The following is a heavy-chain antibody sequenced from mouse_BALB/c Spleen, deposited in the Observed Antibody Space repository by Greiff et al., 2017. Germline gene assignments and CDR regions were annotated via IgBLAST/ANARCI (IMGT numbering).Heavy chain of an antibody. CDR3: AREDGNYEGGEDAMDY. CDR1: GYAFSSSW. D-gene: IGHD2-1*01. Sequence: QVQLKESGPELVKPGASVKISCKASGYAFSSSWMNWVKQRPGQGLEWIGRIYPGDGDTNYNGKFKGKATLTADKSSSTAYMQLSSLTSVDCAVYFCAREDGNYEGGEDAMDYWGQGTSVTVSS. V-gene: IGHV1-82*01. CDR2: IYPGDGDT. J-gene: IGHJ4*01.